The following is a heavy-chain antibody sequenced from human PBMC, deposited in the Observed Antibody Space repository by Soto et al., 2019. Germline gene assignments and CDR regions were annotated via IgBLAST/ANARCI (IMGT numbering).Heavy chain of an antibody. V-gene: IGHV1-2*02. J-gene: IGHJ4*02. D-gene: IGHD3-22*01. Sequence: VASVKVSCKASGYTFTSYYIHWVRQAPGQGLEWMGWINPITGGTNYAPKFQGRVTMTRDTSITTAYMELSRLRSDDTAVYYCARNYYDSSDRGYLDYWGQGTPVTVSS. CDR1: GYTFTSYY. CDR3: ARNYYDSSDRGYLDY. CDR2: INPITGGT.